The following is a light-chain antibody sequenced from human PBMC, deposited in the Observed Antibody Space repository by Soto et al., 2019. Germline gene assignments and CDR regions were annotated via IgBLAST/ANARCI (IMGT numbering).Light chain of an antibody. CDR2: GAS. CDR3: QQYDTSQYN. J-gene: IGKJ2*01. Sequence: EIVLTQSPGTLSLSPGERATLSCRASHSLSSSYLAWFQHKPGQAPRLLIYGASSRATGIPTRFSGSGSGTDFTLTISRLDPEDFAVYYCQQYDTSQYNFGEGTKVEIK. CDR1: HSLSSSY. V-gene: IGKV3-20*01.